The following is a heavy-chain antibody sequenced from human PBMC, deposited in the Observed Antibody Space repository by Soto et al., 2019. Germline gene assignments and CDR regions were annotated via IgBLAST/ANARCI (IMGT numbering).Heavy chain of an antibody. CDR2: IWYDGSNK. Sequence: QVQLVESGGGVVQPGRSLRLSCAASGFTFSSYGMHWVRQAPGKGLEWVAVIWYDGSNKYYADSVKGRFTISRDNSKNTLYLQMNSRRGEDTAVYYCARTKAVAAKTQYYFDYWGQGTLVTVSS. V-gene: IGHV3-33*01. CDR3: ARTKAVAAKTQYYFDY. D-gene: IGHD6-19*01. J-gene: IGHJ4*02. CDR1: GFTFSSYG.